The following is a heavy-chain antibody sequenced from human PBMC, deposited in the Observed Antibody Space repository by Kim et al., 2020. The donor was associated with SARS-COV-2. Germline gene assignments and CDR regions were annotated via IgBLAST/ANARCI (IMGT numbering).Heavy chain of an antibody. Sequence: SETLSLTCTVSGGSISSSSYYWGWIRQPPGKGLEWIGSIYYSGSTYYNPSLKSRVTISVDTSKNQFSLKLSSVTAADTAVYYCARHQRTDDYGDRARGAFDIWGQGTMVTVSS. J-gene: IGHJ3*02. CDR1: GGSISSSSYY. V-gene: IGHV4-39*01. D-gene: IGHD4-17*01. CDR3: ARHQRTDDYGDRARGAFDI. CDR2: IYYSGST.